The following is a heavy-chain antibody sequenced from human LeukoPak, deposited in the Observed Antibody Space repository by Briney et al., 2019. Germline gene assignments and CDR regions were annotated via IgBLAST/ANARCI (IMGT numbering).Heavy chain of an antibody. J-gene: IGHJ3*02. Sequence: GGSLRLSCAASGSTFSSYAMSWVRQAPGKGLEWVSAISGSGGSTHYADSVKGRFTISRDNSKNTLYLQMNSLRAEDTAVYYCAKDDYVWGSYRPDAFDIWGQGTMVTVSS. D-gene: IGHD3-16*02. CDR3: AKDDYVWGSYRPDAFDI. V-gene: IGHV3-23*01. CDR1: GSTFSSYA. CDR2: ISGSGGST.